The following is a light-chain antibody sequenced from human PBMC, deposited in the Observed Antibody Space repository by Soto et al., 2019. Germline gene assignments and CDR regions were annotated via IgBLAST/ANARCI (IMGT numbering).Light chain of an antibody. CDR1: QDIGTW. CDR2: AAS. J-gene: IGKJ4*01. Sequence: DIQMTQSPSSVSASVGDRVTITCRASQDIGTWLAWYQHKPGIAPKLLIYAASTLQSGVPSRFRGTGSGTDFSLTLSSVQPEDCASYYCQQANTFPLTFGGGTKVEIK. V-gene: IGKV1-12*01. CDR3: QQANTFPLT.